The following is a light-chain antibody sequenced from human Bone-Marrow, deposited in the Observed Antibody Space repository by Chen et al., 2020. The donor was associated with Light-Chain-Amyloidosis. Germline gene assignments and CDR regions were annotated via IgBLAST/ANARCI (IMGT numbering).Light chain of an antibody. V-gene: IGLV2-14*01. CDR2: DVS. CDR1: SSDIGDYNY. Sequence: QSALTQPDSVSGSPGQSITISCTGTSSDIGDYNYVSWYQQHPGKAPKLMIYDVSNRPSGVSDRFSGSKSGVTASLTISGLQAEDEADYFCSSYTSSSTRVFGGGTKLTVL. J-gene: IGLJ3*02. CDR3: SSYTSSSTRV.